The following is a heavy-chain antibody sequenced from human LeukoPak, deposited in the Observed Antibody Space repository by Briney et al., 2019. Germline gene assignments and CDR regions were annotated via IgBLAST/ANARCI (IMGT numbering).Heavy chain of an antibody. CDR2: ISYSGEIT. CDR1: GFTFSNYA. V-gene: IGHV3-23*01. D-gene: IGHD6-13*01. J-gene: IGHJ4*02. CDR3: ARESSSWLDY. Sequence: GGSLRLSCAASGFTFSNYAMTWVRQAPGKGLDWVAVISYSGEITYYADSVQGRFTISRDNSKNTLHLQMNSLRVDDAAIYYCARESSSWLDYWGQGTLVTVSS.